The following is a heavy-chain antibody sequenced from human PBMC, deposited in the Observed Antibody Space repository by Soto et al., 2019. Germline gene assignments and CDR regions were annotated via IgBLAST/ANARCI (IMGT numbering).Heavy chain of an antibody. CDR2: IYHSGRT. Sequence: QLQLQESGSGLVKPSQTLSLTCAVSGGSISSGGYSWSWIRQPPGKGLEWIGYIYHSGRTYYNPSLKRRVNLSVDRSKSHFSLKLSSVTAADTAVYYCASSHAGAQITAAVHWGQGTLVTVSS. D-gene: IGHD6-13*01. J-gene: IGHJ4*02. CDR3: ASSHAGAQITAAVH. CDR1: GGSISSGGYS. V-gene: IGHV4-30-2*01.